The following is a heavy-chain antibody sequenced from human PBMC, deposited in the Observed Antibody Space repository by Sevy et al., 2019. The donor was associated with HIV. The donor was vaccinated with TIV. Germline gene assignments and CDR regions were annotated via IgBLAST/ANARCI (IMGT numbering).Heavy chain of an antibody. J-gene: IGHJ4*02. D-gene: IGHD3-16*01. V-gene: IGHV3-7*01. Sequence: GGSLRLSCAASGFRFTDYWMSWVRQTPGKGLEWVATIKQDESEKYYVDSVKGRFAISRDNGKNSVSLQMNGLRVEDTALYYCAREVGGFNWRPYYFDCWGQGTLVTVSS. CDR3: AREVGGFNWRPYYFDC. CDR1: GFRFTDYW. CDR2: IKQDESEK.